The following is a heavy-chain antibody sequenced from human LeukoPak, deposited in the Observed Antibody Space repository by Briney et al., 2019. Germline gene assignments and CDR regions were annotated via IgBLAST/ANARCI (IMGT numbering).Heavy chain of an antibody. CDR3: ARQYEAGGAIDY. Sequence: SETLSLTCTVSGGSISSSSYYWGWIRQPPGKGLEWIGSIYYSGSTYYNPPLKNRVTISVDTSKNQFSLKLSSVTAADTAVYYCARQYEAGGAIDYWGQGTLVTVSS. D-gene: IGHD3-3*01. J-gene: IGHJ4*02. CDR2: IYYSGST. CDR1: GGSISSSSYY. V-gene: IGHV4-39*01.